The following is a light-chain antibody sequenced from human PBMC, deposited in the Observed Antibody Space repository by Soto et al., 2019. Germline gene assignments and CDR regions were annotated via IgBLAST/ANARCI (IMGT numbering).Light chain of an antibody. CDR3: QQYNNWPPVT. CDR1: QSVDSNF. J-gene: IGKJ3*01. CDR2: ATS. V-gene: IGKV3-20*01. Sequence: EVVLTQSPGALSLSPGERAALSCRASQSVDSNFLAWYQQRPGQAPRLLIYATSSRATGIPARFSGSGSGTDFTLTISRLEPEDFAVYYCQQYNNWPPVTFGPGTKVDI.